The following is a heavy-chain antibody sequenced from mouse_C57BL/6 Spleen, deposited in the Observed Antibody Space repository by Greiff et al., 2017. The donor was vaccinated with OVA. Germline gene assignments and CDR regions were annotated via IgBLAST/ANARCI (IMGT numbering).Heavy chain of an antibody. J-gene: IGHJ2*01. D-gene: IGHD4-1*01. Sequence: EVNVVESGGDLVKPGGSLKLSCAASGFTFSSYGMSWVRQTPDKRLEWVATISSGGSYTYYPDSVKGRFTISRDNAKNTLYLQMSSLKSEDTAMYYCAKTGAGALYFDYWGQGTTLTVSS. CDR2: ISSGGSYT. V-gene: IGHV5-6*01. CDR3: AKTGAGALYFDY. CDR1: GFTFSSYG.